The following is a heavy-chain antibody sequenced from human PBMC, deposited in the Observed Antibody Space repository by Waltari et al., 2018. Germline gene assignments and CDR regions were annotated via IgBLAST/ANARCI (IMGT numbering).Heavy chain of an antibody. V-gene: IGHV4-39*07. CDR3: ARDSGAFRWVDY. CDR1: GGSISSSSYY. Sequence: QLQLQESGPGLVKPSETLSLTCTVSGGSISSSSYYWGWIRQPPGKGLEWIGSIYYSGRTYYNPSLKSRVTISVDTSKNQFSLKLSSVTAADTAVYYCARDSGAFRWVDYWGQGTLVTVSS. J-gene: IGHJ4*02. CDR2: IYYSGRT. D-gene: IGHD1-26*01.